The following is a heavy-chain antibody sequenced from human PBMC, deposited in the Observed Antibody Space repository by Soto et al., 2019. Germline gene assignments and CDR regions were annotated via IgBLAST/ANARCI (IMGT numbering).Heavy chain of an antibody. Sequence: GESLKISCKGSGYRFSTYWIAWVRQMPGKGLEWMGIIYPGDSDTRYSPSLQGQVTISADKSISTAYLQWSSLKASDTAMYYCARADCSGVSCFRSGNWFDPWGQGTLVTVSS. V-gene: IGHV5-51*01. CDR3: ARADCSGVSCFRSGNWFDP. J-gene: IGHJ5*02. CDR1: GYRFSTYW. D-gene: IGHD2-15*01. CDR2: IYPGDSDT.